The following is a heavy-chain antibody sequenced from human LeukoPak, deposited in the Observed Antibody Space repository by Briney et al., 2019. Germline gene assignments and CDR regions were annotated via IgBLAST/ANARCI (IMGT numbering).Heavy chain of an antibody. V-gene: IGHV3-48*01. Sequence: PGGSLRLSCAASGFTFSSYSMNWVRQAPGKGLEWVSYISSSSSTIYYADSVKGRFTISRDNANNSLYLQMNSLRAEDTAVYYCAREMRVHSSSWYGDDAFDIWGQGTMVTVSS. J-gene: IGHJ3*02. CDR1: GFTFSSYS. CDR3: AREMRVHSSSWYGDDAFDI. CDR2: ISSSSSTI. D-gene: IGHD6-13*01.